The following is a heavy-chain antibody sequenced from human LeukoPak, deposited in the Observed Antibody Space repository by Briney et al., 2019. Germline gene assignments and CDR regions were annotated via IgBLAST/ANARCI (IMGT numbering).Heavy chain of an antibody. Sequence: ASVKVSCKTSGYTFTAYDMHWVRQAPGQGLEWMGWINPNSGGTKYAQKFQGRVTMSRDTSISTAYMELSRLRSDDTAVYYCARAGLPGGFDIWGQGTMVTVSS. D-gene: IGHD3-16*01. CDR1: GYTFTAYD. V-gene: IGHV1-2*02. CDR2: INPNSGGT. CDR3: ARAGLPGGFDI. J-gene: IGHJ3*02.